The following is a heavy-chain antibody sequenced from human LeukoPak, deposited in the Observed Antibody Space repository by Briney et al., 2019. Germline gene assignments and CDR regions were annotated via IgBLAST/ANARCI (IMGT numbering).Heavy chain of an antibody. D-gene: IGHD3-22*01. CDR2: INPNSGGR. Sequence: GASVTVSCKPSGYTFTGYYIHWVRQAPGQGLEWMGWINPNSGGRNYAQKFQDRVTMTRDTSISTVYMELSRLKSDGTAVYYCARGPYDSSGYSDYWGQGTLVTVSS. V-gene: IGHV1-2*02. J-gene: IGHJ4*02. CDR3: ARGPYDSSGYSDY. CDR1: GYTFTGYY.